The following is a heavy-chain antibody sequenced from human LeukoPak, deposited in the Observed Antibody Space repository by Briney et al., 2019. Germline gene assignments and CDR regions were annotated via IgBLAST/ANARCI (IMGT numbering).Heavy chain of an antibody. CDR2: IYHSGST. Sequence: KPSETLSLTCAVYGGSFSGYYWGWIRQPPGKGLEWIGSIYHSGSTFYNPSLKSRVTISVDPSKNQFSLKLNSVIVADTAVYYCARAVVRGLYYFEYWGQGTLVTVSS. D-gene: IGHD3-10*01. CDR1: GGSFSGYY. J-gene: IGHJ4*02. V-gene: IGHV4-38-2*01. CDR3: ARAVVRGLYYFEY.